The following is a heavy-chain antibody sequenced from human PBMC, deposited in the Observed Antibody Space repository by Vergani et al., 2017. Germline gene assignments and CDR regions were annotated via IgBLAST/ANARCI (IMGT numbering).Heavy chain of an antibody. D-gene: IGHD2-21*01. CDR3: ARGALWWLRQIDS. Sequence: QVQLQESGPGLVKPSETLSLTCTVSGGSISSYYWSWIRQPPGKGLEWIVYIYDSGDTKYNPSLKSRVTMSLDTSKNQFSLNLYSVTAADTAVYYCARGALWWLRQIDSWGQGTLVTVSS. CDR2: IYDSGDT. J-gene: IGHJ4*02. V-gene: IGHV4-59*01. CDR1: GGSISSYY.